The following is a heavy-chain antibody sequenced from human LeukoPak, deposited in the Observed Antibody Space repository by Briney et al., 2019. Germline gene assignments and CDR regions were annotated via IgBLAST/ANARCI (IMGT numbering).Heavy chain of an antibody. V-gene: IGHV1-8*01. J-gene: IGHJ3*02. CDR2: MNPNTGDT. CDR3: AVGVVYGGHEWAADI. Sequence: ASVRVSCKASGYTFTSYDINWVRQATGQGLEWMGFMNPNTGDTGYAPKFQGRVTMTRITSIRTAYLELSSLRSEDTAVYYCAVGVVYGGHEWAADIWGQGTMVTVSS. D-gene: IGHD5-12*01. CDR1: GYTFTSYD.